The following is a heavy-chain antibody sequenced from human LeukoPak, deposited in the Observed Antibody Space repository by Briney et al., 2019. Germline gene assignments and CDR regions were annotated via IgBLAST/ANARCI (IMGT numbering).Heavy chain of an antibody. D-gene: IGHD2-15*01. J-gene: IGHJ4*02. V-gene: IGHV3-30*04. CDR2: ISYDGSNK. Sequence: PGGSLRLSCAASGFTFSSYAMHWVRQAPGKGLEWVAVISYDGSNKYYADSVKGRFTISRDNSKNTLYLQMNSLRAEDTAVYYCLAIVANDYWGQGTLVTVSS. CDR3: LAIVANDY. CDR1: GFTFSSYA.